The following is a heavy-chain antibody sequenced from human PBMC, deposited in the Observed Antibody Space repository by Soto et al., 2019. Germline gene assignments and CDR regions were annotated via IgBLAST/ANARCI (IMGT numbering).Heavy chain of an antibody. CDR3: ARGRGGGDTTDGVDY. CDR2: MNPNSGNT. Sequence: ASVTVSCQASGYTFTSYDINWVRQATGQGLEWMGWMNPNSGNTGYAQQFQGRVTMTRSTSISTAYMELSSLRSEDTAVYYCARGRGGGDTTDGVDYWGQGTLVTVSS. V-gene: IGHV1-8*01. J-gene: IGHJ4*02. CDR1: GYTFTSYD. D-gene: IGHD2-21*01.